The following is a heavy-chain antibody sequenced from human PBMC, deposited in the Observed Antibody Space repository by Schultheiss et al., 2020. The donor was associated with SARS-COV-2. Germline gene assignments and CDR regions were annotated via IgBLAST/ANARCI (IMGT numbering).Heavy chain of an antibody. CDR3: ARTYYDFWSGYANMDV. V-gene: IGHV4-59*01. CDR2: IYYSGST. Sequence: SETLSLTCAVYGGSFSGYYWSWIRQHPGKGLEWIGYIYYSGSTNYNPSLKSRVTISVDTSKNQFSLKLSSVTAADTAVYYCARTYYDFWSGYANMDVWGKGTTVTVSS. D-gene: IGHD3-3*01. J-gene: IGHJ6*03. CDR1: GGSFSGYY.